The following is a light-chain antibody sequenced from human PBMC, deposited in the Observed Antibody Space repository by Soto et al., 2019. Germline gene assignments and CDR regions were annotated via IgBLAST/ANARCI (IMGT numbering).Light chain of an antibody. V-gene: IGKV1-5*01. J-gene: IGKJ1*01. CDR1: QTISSW. CDR3: QQYNNWPQT. CDR2: DAS. Sequence: DIQMTQSPSTLSGSVGDRVTITCRASQTISSWLAWYQQKPGKAPKLLIYDASSLESGVPSRFSGSGSGTEFTLTISSLQSEDFAEYHCQQYNNWPQTFGQGTKVDI.